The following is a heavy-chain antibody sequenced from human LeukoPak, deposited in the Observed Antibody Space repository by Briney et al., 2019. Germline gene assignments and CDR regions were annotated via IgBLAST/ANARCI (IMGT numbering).Heavy chain of an antibody. D-gene: IGHD4/OR15-4a*01. CDR1: GGSLSSSH. CDR2: IYKTGNT. V-gene: IGHV4-4*07. J-gene: IGHJ5*02. CDR3: ASDLTTPPYNWFDP. Sequence: PSETLSLTCTVSGGSLSSSHWSWIRQPAGKGLEWMGIIYKTGNTNYNPSPKSRVSISRDTSKNQFSLKLSSVTAADTDVYYCASDLTTPPYNWFDPWGRGTLVTVSS.